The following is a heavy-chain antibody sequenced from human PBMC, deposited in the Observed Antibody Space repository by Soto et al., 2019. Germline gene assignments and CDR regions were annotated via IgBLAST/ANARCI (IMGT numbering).Heavy chain of an antibody. CDR2: ISAYNGNT. CDR1: GYTFTSYG. CDR3: AREPSSYDSSTGSDAFDI. V-gene: IGHV1-18*04. J-gene: IGHJ3*02. D-gene: IGHD3-22*01. Sequence: QVQLVQSGAEVKKPGASVKVSCKASGYTFTSYGISWVRQAPGQGLEWMGWISAYNGNTNYAQKLQGRVTMTTDTSTSTAYMELRSLRSDDTAVYYCAREPSSYDSSTGSDAFDIWGPGTMVTVSS.